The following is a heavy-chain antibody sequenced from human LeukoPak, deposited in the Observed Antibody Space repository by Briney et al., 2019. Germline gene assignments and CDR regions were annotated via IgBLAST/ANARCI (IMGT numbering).Heavy chain of an antibody. CDR1: RYTFTGYY. V-gene: IGHV1-2*04. CDR3: ARGTLTAPRSAFDI. Sequence: ASVKVSCKASRYTFTGYYMSWVRQAPGQGLEWMGWINPDSGGTHYAQNFQGWVTMTRDTSISTAYMELNRLRSDDTAVYYCARGTLTAPRSAFDIWGQGTMVTVSS. J-gene: IGHJ3*02. CDR2: INPDSGGT. D-gene: IGHD1-14*01.